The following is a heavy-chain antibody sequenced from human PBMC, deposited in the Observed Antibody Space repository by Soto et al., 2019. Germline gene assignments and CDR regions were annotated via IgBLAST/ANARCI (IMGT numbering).Heavy chain of an antibody. J-gene: IGHJ6*02. D-gene: IGHD3-3*01. CDR2: INSDGSST. V-gene: IGHV3-74*01. Sequence: GGSLRLSCAASGFTFSSYWMHWVRQAPGKGLVWVSRINSDGSSTSYADSVKGRFTISSDNAKNTLYLQMDSLRAEDTAVYYCASGYYDFWSGPKGMDVWGQGTTVTVSS. CDR1: GFTFSSYW. CDR3: ASGYYDFWSGPKGMDV.